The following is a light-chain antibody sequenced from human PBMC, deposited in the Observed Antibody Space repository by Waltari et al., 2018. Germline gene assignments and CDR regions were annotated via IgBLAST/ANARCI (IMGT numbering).Light chain of an antibody. V-gene: IGLV2-23*02. Sequence: QSALTQPASVSGSPGQSITSSCTGTSSDVGIYKRVSWYQQHPGKAPKLMIYAVSKRPSGVSERFSGSKSGDMASLTISGLQPEDEAEYFCSSYAGSSKGVFGGGTKVTVL. CDR1: SSDVGIYKR. CDR2: AVS. J-gene: IGLJ2*01. CDR3: SSYAGSSKGV.